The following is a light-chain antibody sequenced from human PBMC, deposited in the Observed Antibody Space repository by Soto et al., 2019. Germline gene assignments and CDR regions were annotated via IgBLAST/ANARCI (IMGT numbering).Light chain of an antibody. V-gene: IGKV1-27*01. J-gene: IGKJ4*01. CDR3: QKYNSAPPLT. Sequence: DIQMTQSPSSLSASVGDRVTITCRTSQGISNYLAWYQQKPGKVPKLLIYAASTLQSGVPSRFSGSGSGTDFTLTISSLQPEDVATYYCQKYNSAPPLTFGGGTKVEIK. CDR1: QGISNY. CDR2: AAS.